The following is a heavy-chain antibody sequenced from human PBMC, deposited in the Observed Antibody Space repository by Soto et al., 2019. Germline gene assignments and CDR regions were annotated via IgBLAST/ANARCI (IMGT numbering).Heavy chain of an antibody. Sequence: PSETVSLTXAVSGGSISSGGYSWSWIRQPPGKGLEWIGYLYHPGNSYYYPSHESRVTRSVDRSKNQFSLELTSVTAADPAVYYCARFRGTAILDFWGQGTRVTVSS. CDR2: LYHPGNS. V-gene: IGHV4-30-2*01. CDR1: GGSISSGGYS. D-gene: IGHD2-21*02. J-gene: IGHJ4*02. CDR3: ARFRGTAILDF.